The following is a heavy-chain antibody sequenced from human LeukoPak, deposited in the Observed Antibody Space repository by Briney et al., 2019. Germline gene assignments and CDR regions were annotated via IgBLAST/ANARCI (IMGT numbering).Heavy chain of an antibody. Sequence: GGSLRLSCAPSGFTFSSYWMSWVRQAPGKGLEWVANIKQDGSEKYYVDSVKGRFTISRDNAKNSLYLQMNSLRVEDTAVYYCARYLDFRADYYFDYWGQGTLVTVSS. CDR1: GFTFSSYW. CDR3: ARYLDFRADYYFDY. V-gene: IGHV3-7*01. J-gene: IGHJ4*02. CDR2: IKQDGSEK. D-gene: IGHD3/OR15-3a*01.